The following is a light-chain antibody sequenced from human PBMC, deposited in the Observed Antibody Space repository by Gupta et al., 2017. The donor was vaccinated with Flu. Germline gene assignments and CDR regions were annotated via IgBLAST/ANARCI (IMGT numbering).Light chain of an antibody. CDR3: QQYNNWPRA. V-gene: IGKV3-15*01. Sequence: EIVMTQSPVTLSVSPGERATLSCRASQSVRSNLAWYQQKPGQAPRLLIYGASTRAGDVPVMFIGSGSGTEFTLTITSLQSEDFAVYYCQQYNNWPRAFGPGTKVDIK. CDR1: QSVRSN. J-gene: IGKJ3*01. CDR2: GAS.